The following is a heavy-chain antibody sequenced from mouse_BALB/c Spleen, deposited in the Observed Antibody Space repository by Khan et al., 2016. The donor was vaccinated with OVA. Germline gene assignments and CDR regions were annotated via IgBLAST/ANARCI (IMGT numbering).Heavy chain of an antibody. Sequence: LLEESGPGLVAPSQSLSITCTVSDFSLDNYSIHWIRQSTGKGLEWLGVIWSAGSTDYNAAFISRLTITKDNSRSQVFFQVNSLQPNDTAIYYGARRGYDYGRGALFAYWGQGTLVTVSA. CDR3: ARRGYDYGRGALFAY. CDR2: IWSAGST. V-gene: IGHV2-2*02. CDR1: DFSLDNYS. J-gene: IGHJ3*01. D-gene: IGHD2-4*01.